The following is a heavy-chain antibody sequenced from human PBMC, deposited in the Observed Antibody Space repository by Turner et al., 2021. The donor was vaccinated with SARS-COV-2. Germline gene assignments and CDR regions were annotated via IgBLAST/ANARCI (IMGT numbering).Heavy chain of an antibody. J-gene: IGHJ4*02. V-gene: IGHV3-23*01. CDR1: GFTFSSYA. Sequence: EVQLLESGGGLVQPGGSLRLSCAASGFTFSSYAMSWVRQAPGKGLEWVSAISGSGGSTYYAYSVKGRFTISRDNSKNTLYLQMNSLRAEDTAVYYCAKADRVMIVVVITLFDYWGQGTLVTVSS. CDR2: ISGSGGST. CDR3: AKADRVMIVVVITLFDY. D-gene: IGHD3-22*01.